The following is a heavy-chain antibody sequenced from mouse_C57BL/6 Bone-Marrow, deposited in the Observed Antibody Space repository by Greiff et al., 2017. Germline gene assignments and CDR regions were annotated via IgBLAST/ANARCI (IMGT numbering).Heavy chain of an antibody. Sequence: QVQLQQSGAELVRPGASVTLSCKASGYTFTDYEMHWVKQTPVHGLEWIGAIDPETGGTAYNQKFKGKAILTADKSSSTAYMELRSLTSEDSAVYYSTRRDHGNLEGFAYWGQGTLVTVSA. J-gene: IGHJ3*01. CDR1: GYTFTDYE. D-gene: IGHD2-1*01. CDR3: TRRDHGNLEGFAY. CDR2: IDPETGGT. V-gene: IGHV1-15*01.